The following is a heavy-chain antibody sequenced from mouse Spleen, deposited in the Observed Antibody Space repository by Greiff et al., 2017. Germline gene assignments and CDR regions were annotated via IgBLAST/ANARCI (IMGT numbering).Heavy chain of an antibody. CDR3: ARKGIGYYGTYAMDY. D-gene: IGHD1-2*01. Sequence: VKVEESGPGLVQPSQSLSITCTVSGFSLTSYGVHWVRQSPGKGLEWLGVIWSGGSTDYNAAFISRLSISKDNSKSQVFFKMNSLQADDTAIYYCARKGIGYYGTYAMDYWGQGTSVTVSS. J-gene: IGHJ4*01. CDR2: IWSGGST. V-gene: IGHV2-2*01. CDR1: GFSLTSYG.